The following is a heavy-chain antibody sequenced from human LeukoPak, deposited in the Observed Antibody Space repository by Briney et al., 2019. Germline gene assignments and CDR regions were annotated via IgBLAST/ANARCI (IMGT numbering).Heavy chain of an antibody. CDR3: AKGWTGYHPPYYFDY. D-gene: IGHD3/OR15-3a*01. J-gene: IGHJ4*02. V-gene: IGHV3-23*01. CDR1: GFTFSSYA. Sequence: GGSLRLSCAASGFTFSSYAMSSVREAPGKGLEGVSGISGSGGSAYYTDSVKGRFTISRDNSKNTLYLQMNSLRAEDTAVYYCAKGWTGYHPPYYFDYWGQGTLVTVSS. CDR2: ISGSGGSA.